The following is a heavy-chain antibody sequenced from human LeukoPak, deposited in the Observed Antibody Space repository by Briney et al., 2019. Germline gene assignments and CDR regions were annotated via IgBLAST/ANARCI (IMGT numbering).Heavy chain of an antibody. Sequence: SSETLSLTCTVSGVSISSSSFYWGWIRQPPGMGLEWIGSIYYSGSTYYNPSLKSRVTISVDTSKNQYSLKLSSVTAADTAVYYCARLYSRERYYFDYWGQGTLVTVSS. J-gene: IGHJ4*02. V-gene: IGHV4-39*01. CDR1: GVSISSSSFY. CDR3: ARLYSRERYYFDY. D-gene: IGHD1-26*01. CDR2: IYYSGST.